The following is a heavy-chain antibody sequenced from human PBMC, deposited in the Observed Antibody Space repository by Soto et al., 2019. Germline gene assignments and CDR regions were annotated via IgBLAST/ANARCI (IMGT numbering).Heavy chain of an antibody. D-gene: IGHD4-4*01. J-gene: IGHJ4*02. Sequence: ASMKVSCKTSGYTFTSYAMNWVRQAPGQGLEWMGWINASIGTAKYSQKFQGRVTITTDESTSTVYMELSSLRSEDTAVYYCTCPNTVTSVYWGQGTLVTVSS. V-gene: IGHV1-3*01. CDR3: TCPNTVTSVY. CDR1: GYTFTSYA. CDR2: INASIGTA.